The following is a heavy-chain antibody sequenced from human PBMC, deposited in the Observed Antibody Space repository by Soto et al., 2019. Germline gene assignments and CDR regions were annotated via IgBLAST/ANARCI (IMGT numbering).Heavy chain of an antibody. V-gene: IGHV4-30-2*01. CDR3: ASSPMIRGFIRHGFDS. D-gene: IGHD3-10*01. CDR2: IYHSGST. Sequence: SETLSLTCVVSGGSIGSGGYSWSWIRQPPGKALEWIGYIYHSGSTYYNPSLRGRVTMSVDRSKNQFSLKLTSVTSADTAVYYCASSPMIRGFIRHGFDSWGQGTLVTVSS. J-gene: IGHJ4*02. CDR1: GGSIGSGGYS.